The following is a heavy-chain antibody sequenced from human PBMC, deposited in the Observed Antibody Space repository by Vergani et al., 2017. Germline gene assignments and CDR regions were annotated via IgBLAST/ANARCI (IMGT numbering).Heavy chain of an antibody. CDR1: GGSFSVYY. J-gene: IGHJ4*02. D-gene: IGHD3-9*01. CDR3: ARRSGIVYDIFSGTQYVCDF. CDR2: INHSGST. Sequence: QVQLQQWGAGLLKPSETLSLTCAVSGGSFSVYYWSWIRQPPGKGLAWIWEINHSGSTNYHPSLKSRVTISVDTSKNHLSLRLNSLTAADTAVYYCARRSGIVYDIFSGTQYVCDFWGQGTLVTVSS. V-gene: IGHV4-34*01.